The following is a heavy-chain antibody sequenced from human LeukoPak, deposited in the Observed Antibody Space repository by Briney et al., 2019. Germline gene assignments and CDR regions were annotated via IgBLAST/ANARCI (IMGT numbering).Heavy chain of an antibody. D-gene: IGHD3-22*01. CDR3: AREGREKGYYDGSGYYLDY. J-gene: IGHJ4*02. V-gene: IGHV1-69*13. Sequence: SVEVSCKASGDTFSSYAISWVRQAPGQGLEWMGGIIPIFGTANYAQKFQGRVTITADESTSTAYMELSSLRSGDTAVYYCAREGREKGYYDGSGYYLDYWGQGTLVTVSS. CDR2: IIPIFGTA. CDR1: GDTFSSYA.